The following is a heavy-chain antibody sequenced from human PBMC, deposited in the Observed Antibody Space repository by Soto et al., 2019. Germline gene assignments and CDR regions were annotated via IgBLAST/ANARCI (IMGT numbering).Heavy chain of an antibody. V-gene: IGHV3-30-3*01. Sequence: GSLRLSCAASGXTVSSYSMHWVRQAPGKGLELVAVISYDGSNKYYEDSVKGRFTISRDNSKNTLYLQMNSLSAEETAVYYCARDEGTVAYYYYGMDVWGQGNTVTVS. CDR1: GXTVSSYS. CDR2: ISYDGSNK. J-gene: IGHJ6*02. D-gene: IGHD4-17*01. CDR3: ARDEGTVAYYYYGMDV.